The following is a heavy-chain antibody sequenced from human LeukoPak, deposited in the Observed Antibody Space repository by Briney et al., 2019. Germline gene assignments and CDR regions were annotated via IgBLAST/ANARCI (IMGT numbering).Heavy chain of an antibody. CDR2: IHYSGST. CDR3: ARVPEGNYYDSSGYVDY. D-gene: IGHD3-22*01. CDR1: RGSINTGNYY. V-gene: IGHV4-30-4*01. J-gene: IGHJ4*02. Sequence: SETLSLTCTVSRGSINTGNYYWSWIRQPPGKGLEWLGFIHYSGSTDYNPSLKSRVTISVDTSKNQFSLKLSSVTAADTAVYYCARVPEGNYYDSSGYVDYWGQGTLVTVSS.